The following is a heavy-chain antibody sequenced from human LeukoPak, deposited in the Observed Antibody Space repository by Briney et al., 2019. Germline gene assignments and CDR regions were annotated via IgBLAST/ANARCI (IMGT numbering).Heavy chain of an antibody. J-gene: IGHJ4*02. Sequence: SQTLSLTCTVSAGSISSVGYYWSWIRQPPGKGLEWIGEINHSVSTNYNPARKTRVTISLDTSKNQFSLKLSSVTAADTAVYYCLMYYYDSSGYRLFDYWGQGTLVTVSS. CDR2: INHSVST. V-gene: IGHV4-30-2*01. D-gene: IGHD3-22*01. CDR3: LMYYYDSSGYRLFDY. CDR1: AGSISSVGYY.